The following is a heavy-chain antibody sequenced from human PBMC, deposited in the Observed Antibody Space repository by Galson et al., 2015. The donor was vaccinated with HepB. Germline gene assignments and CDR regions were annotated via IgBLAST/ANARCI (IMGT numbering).Heavy chain of an antibody. CDR3: ASIRGGVPRKRYCSGGSCFGWFDP. V-gene: IGHV3-23*01. CDR1: GFTFSSYA. CDR2: ISGSGGST. J-gene: IGHJ5*02. Sequence: SLRLSCAASGFTFSSYAMSWVRQAPGKGLEWVSAISGSGGSTYYADSVKGRFTISRDNSKNTLYLQMDSLRAEDTAVYYCASIRGGVPRKRYCSGGSCFGWFDPWGQGTLVTVSS. D-gene: IGHD2-15*01.